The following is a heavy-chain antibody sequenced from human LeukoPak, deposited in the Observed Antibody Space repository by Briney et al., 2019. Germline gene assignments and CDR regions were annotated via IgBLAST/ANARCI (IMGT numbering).Heavy chain of an antibody. J-gene: IGHJ5*02. V-gene: IGHV4-4*07. CDR3: VRDWNAGSGWFLWFDP. Sequence: PSETLSLTCTVSSGSISSYYWSWIRQPAGKGLEWIGRIYTSGSTDYNSSLKSRVAMSLDTSKNQFSLKLRSVTAADTAVYYCVRDWNAGSGWFLWFDPWGQGTLVTVSS. CDR2: IYTSGST. D-gene: IGHD6-19*01. CDR1: SGSISSYY.